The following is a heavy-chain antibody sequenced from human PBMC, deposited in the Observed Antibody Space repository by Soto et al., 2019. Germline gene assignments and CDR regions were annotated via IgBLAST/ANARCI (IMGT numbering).Heavy chain of an antibody. CDR3: TRGIYEGSSGYYLDV. J-gene: IGHJ6*02. V-gene: IGHV4-59*08. CDR2: IYYSGST. Sequence: TSETLSLTCTVSGGSISSYYWSWIRQPPGKGLEWIGYIYYSGSTNYNPSLKSRVTISVDTSKNQFSLKLSSVTAADTAVYYCTRGIYEGSSGYYLDVWGQGNLVTVSS. D-gene: IGHD3-22*01. CDR1: GGSISSYY.